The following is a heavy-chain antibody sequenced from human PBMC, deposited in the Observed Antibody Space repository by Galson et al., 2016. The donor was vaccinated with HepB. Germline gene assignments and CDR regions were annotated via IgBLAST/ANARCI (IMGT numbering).Heavy chain of an antibody. J-gene: IGHJ5*02. CDR1: GGSVSNYY. CDR2: IYYSGST. CDR3: ARANYAFWSGNNWFDP. Sequence: SETLSLTCTVSGGSVSNYYWSWIRQPPGKGLEWSGYIYYSGSTKYNPPLESRVTISVATSKKQFSLNLTSVTAADTAVYYCARANYAFWSGNNWFDPWGQGTLVTVSS. D-gene: IGHD3-3*01. V-gene: IGHV4-59*02.